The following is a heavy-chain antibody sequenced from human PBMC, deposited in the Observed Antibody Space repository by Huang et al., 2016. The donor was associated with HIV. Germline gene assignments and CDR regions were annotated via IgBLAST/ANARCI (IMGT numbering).Heavy chain of an antibody. CDR1: GGTFSSYA. V-gene: IGHV1-69*01. CDR2: IIPSFGTA. Sequence: QVQLVQSGAEVKKPGSSVKVSCKASGGTFSSYAISWVRQAPGQGLEWVGGIIPSFGTANDAQKFQGRVTITADESTSTAYMELSSLRSEDTAVYYCARVESRRYYDSSGYYYWGQGTLVTVSS. D-gene: IGHD3-22*01. J-gene: IGHJ4*02. CDR3: ARVESRRYYDSSGYYY.